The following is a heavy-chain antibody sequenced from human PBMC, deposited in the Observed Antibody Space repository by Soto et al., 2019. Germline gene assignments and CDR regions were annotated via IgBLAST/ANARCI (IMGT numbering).Heavy chain of an antibody. J-gene: IGHJ5*02. CDR1: GGSISSGDYY. CDR2: IYYSGST. Sequence: SETLSLTCTVSGGSISSGDYYWSWIRQPPGKGLEWIGYIYYSGSTYYNPSLKSRVTISVDTSKNQFSLKLSSVTAADTAVYYCAREGYYYDSSGYYRYNWFDPWGQGTPVTVSS. CDR3: AREGYYYDSSGYYRYNWFDP. D-gene: IGHD3-22*01. V-gene: IGHV4-30-4*01.